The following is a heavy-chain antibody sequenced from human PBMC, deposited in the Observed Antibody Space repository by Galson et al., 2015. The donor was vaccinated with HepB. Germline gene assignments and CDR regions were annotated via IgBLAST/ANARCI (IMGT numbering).Heavy chain of an antibody. J-gene: IGHJ4*02. D-gene: IGHD3-22*01. CDR2: INPNTGGT. V-gene: IGHV1-2*02. CDR1: GYTFAAYY. Sequence: SVKVSCKASGYTFAAYYIHWVRQAPGRGLEWMGYINPNTGGTNHAQTFHGRVSMTRDTSINTVFMELTRLTSDDTAVYFCARDPHYYDPNGAWITKFDYWGQGTLATVSS. CDR3: ARDPHYYDPNGAWITKFDY.